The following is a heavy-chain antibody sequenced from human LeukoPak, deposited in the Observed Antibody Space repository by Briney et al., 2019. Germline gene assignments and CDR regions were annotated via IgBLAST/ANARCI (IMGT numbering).Heavy chain of an antibody. V-gene: IGHV4-59*01. J-gene: IGHJ6*03. CDR2: IYYSGST. Sequence: PSETLSLTCTVSGGSISSYYWSWIRQPPGKGLEWIGYIYYSGSTNYNPSLKSRVTISVDTSKNQFSLKLSSVTAADTAVYYCARQIRAVGATAGNYYYYYMDVWGKGTTVTVSS. CDR3: ARQIRAVGATAGNYYYYYMDV. D-gene: IGHD2-15*01. CDR1: GGSISSYY.